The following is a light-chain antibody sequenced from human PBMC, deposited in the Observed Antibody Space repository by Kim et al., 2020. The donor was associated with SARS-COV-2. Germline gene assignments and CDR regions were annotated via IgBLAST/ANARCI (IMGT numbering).Light chain of an antibody. CDR2: EVS. Sequence: QSALTQPPSASGSPGQSVTISCTGTSSDIGRYNYVSWYQHHPGKAPKLMISEVSKRPSGVSNRFSGSKSGNTASLTISGLQTEDEADYYCNSYTFNSTWVFGGGTKLTVL. V-gene: IGLV2-14*01. CDR3: NSYTFNSTWV. J-gene: IGLJ3*02. CDR1: SSDIGRYNY.